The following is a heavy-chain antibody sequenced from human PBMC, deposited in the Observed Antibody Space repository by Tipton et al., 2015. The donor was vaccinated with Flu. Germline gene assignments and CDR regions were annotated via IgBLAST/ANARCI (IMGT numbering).Heavy chain of an antibody. V-gene: IGHV3-7*01. CDR2: IKQDGSER. D-gene: IGHD3-10*01. Sequence: GSLRLSCAASGFTFSDYWMAWVRQAPGKGLEWVANIKQDGSERYYVDSVKGRFTISRDNAKNSLYLQMNSLRAEDTAVYYCVRKGFGDYWGQGILVTVPS. J-gene: IGHJ4*02. CDR3: VRKGFGDY. CDR1: GFTFSDYW.